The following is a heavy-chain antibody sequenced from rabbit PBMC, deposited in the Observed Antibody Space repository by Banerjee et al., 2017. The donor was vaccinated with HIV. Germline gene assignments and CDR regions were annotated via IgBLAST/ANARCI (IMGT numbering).Heavy chain of an antibody. CDR2: INSNTGNT. CDR1: GFSFSDKYV. CDR3: ARGGNL. Sequence: QEQLEESGGGLVKPGRSLTLTCTASGFSFSDKYVMCWVRQAPGKGLEWIGCINSNTGNTVYATWAKGRLTIAKTSSTTVTLQMTSLTAADTATYFCARGGNLWGPGTLVTVS. V-gene: IGHV1S45*01. J-gene: IGHJ4*01.